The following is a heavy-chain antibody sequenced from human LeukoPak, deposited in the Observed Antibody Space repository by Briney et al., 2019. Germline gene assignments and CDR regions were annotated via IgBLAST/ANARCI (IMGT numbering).Heavy chain of an antibody. CDR1: GGTFSSYA. D-gene: IGHD3-22*01. V-gene: IGHV1-69*05. CDR2: IIPIFGTA. Sequence: SVKVSCKASGGTFSSYAISWVRQAPGQGLEWMRRIIPIFGTANYAQKFQGRVTITTDESTSTAYMELSSLRSEDTAVYYCARDRRYYYDSSGYYNFDYWGQGTLVTVSS. J-gene: IGHJ4*02. CDR3: ARDRRYYYDSSGYYNFDY.